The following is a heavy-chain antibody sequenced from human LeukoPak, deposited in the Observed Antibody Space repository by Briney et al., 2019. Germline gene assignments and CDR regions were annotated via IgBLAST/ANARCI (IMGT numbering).Heavy chain of an antibody. CDR2: VNRDGSET. V-gene: IGHV3-7*03. CDR3: ARNNGMDV. Sequence: GGSLRLSCAASGFALSSHWMTWVGQVPGRGAEWGANVNRDGSETYYLDSVKRRFTISKDNAKNSLYLQMNSLRAEDTALYHCARNNGMDVWGQGTTVIVSS. J-gene: IGHJ6*02. CDR1: GFALSSHW.